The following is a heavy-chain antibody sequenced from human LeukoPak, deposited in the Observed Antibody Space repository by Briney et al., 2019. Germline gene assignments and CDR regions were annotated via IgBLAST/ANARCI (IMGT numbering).Heavy chain of an antibody. CDR3: ARDAALYYYDSSGYYYFDY. CDR1: GYTFTGYY. D-gene: IGHD3-22*01. Sequence: ASVKVSCTASGYTFTGYYMHWVRQAPGQGLEWMGWINPNSGGTNYAQKFQGRVTMTRDTSISTAYMELSRLRSDDTAVYYCARDAALYYYDSSGYYYFDYWGQGTLVTVSS. J-gene: IGHJ4*02. CDR2: INPNSGGT. V-gene: IGHV1-2*02.